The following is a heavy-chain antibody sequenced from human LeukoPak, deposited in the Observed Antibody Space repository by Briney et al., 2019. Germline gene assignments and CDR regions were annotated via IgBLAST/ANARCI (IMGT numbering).Heavy chain of an antibody. CDR2: MYYSGIT. D-gene: IGHD6-13*01. CDR3: AVDSSRGFDY. V-gene: IGHV4-59*08. J-gene: IGHJ4*02. Sequence: SETLSLTCTVSGGSISSYYWSWIRQPPGKGLEWIGYMYYSGITNYNPSLKSRVTISVDTSKNQISLKLNSVTAADTAVCYCAVDSSRGFDYWGQGTLVTVSS. CDR1: GGSISSYY.